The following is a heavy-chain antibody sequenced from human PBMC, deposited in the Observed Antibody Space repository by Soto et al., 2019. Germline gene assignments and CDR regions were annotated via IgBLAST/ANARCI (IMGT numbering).Heavy chain of an antibody. V-gene: IGHV3-30*18. CDR1: GFSFSSYR. CDR2: ISYDGSNA. D-gene: IGHD2-8*01. J-gene: IGHJ4*02. CDR3: AKNGLHGALLDYFEY. Sequence: QVHLEESGGGVVQPGRSLRLSCAASGFSFSSYRMHWVRQAPGKGLEWVAVISYDGSNAHYADYVKGRFTISRDNSKNTLSLQMNSMRAEDTAVYYCAKNGLHGALLDYFEYWGQGTLVTVSS.